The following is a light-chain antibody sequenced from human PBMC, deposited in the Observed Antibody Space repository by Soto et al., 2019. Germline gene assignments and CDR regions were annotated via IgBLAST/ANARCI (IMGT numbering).Light chain of an antibody. CDR3: TSYTSSSTYVV. J-gene: IGLJ2*01. Sequence: QSALTQPASVSGSPGQSITISCTGTSSDVGAYHSVSWYQQHPGKAPKLMIFDVSNRPSGVSNRFSGSKSGNTASLTVAGLQAEDEADYYCTSYTSSSTYVVFGGGTQLTVL. CDR1: SSDVGAYHS. V-gene: IGLV2-14*01. CDR2: DVS.